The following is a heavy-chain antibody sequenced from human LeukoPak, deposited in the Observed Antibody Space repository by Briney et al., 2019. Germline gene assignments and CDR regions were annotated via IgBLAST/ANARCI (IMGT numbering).Heavy chain of an antibody. D-gene: IGHD1-26*01. CDR2: ISGSGGST. V-gene: IGHV3-23*01. J-gene: IGHJ4*02. Sequence: PGGSLRLSCAASGFTFSNYAMTWVRQAPGKGLEWVSVISGSGGSTYYADSVKGRFSISRDNSKNTLYLQMNSLRAEDTAVYYCAKEYSGSYYYFDYWGQGTLVTVSS. CDR3: AKEYSGSYYYFDY. CDR1: GFTFSNYA.